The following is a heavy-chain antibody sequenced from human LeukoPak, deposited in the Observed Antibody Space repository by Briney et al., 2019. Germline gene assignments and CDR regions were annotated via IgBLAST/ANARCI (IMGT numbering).Heavy chain of an antibody. CDR3: AGFSSSWYTY. J-gene: IGHJ4*02. CDR1: GFTFSNYG. Sequence: GGSLRLSCAASGFTFSNYGMNWVRQAPGKGLEWISYISSSSSTMYYADSVKGRFTISRDNSKNTLYVQMNSLRPEDTAVYYCAGFSSSWYTYWGQGTLVTVSS. CDR2: ISSSSSTM. V-gene: IGHV3-48*01. D-gene: IGHD6-13*01.